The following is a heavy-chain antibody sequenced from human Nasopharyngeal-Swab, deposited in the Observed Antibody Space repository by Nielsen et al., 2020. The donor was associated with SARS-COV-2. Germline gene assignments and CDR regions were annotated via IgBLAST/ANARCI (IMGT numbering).Heavy chain of an antibody. D-gene: IGHD6-6*01. J-gene: IGHJ4*02. CDR3: AKDGYSSSSRLDY. Sequence: GGSLRLSCAASGFAFSSYSMNWVRQAPGKGLEWVSSISSSSSYIYYADSVKGRFTISRDNVKNSLFLQMNSLRQEDTAVYYCAKDGYSSSSRLDYWGQGVRVTVSS. CDR1: GFAFSSYS. CDR2: ISSSSSYI. V-gene: IGHV3-21*04.